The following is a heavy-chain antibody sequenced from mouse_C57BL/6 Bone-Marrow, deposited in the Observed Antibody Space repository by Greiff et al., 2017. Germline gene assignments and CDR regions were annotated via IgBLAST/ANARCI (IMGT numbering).Heavy chain of an antibody. J-gene: IGHJ2*01. CDR3: ARDYYGRALYYFDY. Sequence: EVQGVESGGGLVKPGGSLKLSCAASGFTFSSYAMSWVRQTPEKRLEWVATISDGGSYTYYPDNVKGRFTISRDNAKNNLYLQMSHLKSEDTAMYYGARDYYGRALYYFDYWGQGTTLTVSS. CDR1: GFTFSSYA. CDR2: ISDGGSYT. V-gene: IGHV5-4*01. D-gene: IGHD1-1*01.